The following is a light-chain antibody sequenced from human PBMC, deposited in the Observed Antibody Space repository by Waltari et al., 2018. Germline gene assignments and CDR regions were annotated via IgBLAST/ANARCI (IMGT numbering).Light chain of an antibody. CDR2: DAS. V-gene: IGKV3-20*01. CDR1: QSVPRDY. J-gene: IGKJ4*01. CDR3: QQYANSPLT. Sequence: EIVLTQSPGTLSLSQGERATLSCRASQSVPRDYLAWYHQKPGQAPRLLIYDASNRATGIPDRFSGSGSGTDFTLTISRLEPEDFALYYCQQYANSPLTFGGGTKVEIK.